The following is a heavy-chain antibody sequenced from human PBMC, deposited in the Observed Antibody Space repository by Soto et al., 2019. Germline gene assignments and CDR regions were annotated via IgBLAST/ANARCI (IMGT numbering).Heavy chain of an antibody. D-gene: IGHD6-6*01. J-gene: IGHJ4*02. CDR2: INHSGST. CDR3: ARGGRAARQGYFDY. Sequence: PSATLSLTCAVYGGSFSGYYWSWIRQPPGKGLEWIGEINHSGSTNYNPSLKSRVTISVDTSKNQFSLKLSSVTAADTAVYYCARGGRAARQGYFDYWGQGTLVTVSS. CDR1: GGSFSGYY. V-gene: IGHV4-34*01.